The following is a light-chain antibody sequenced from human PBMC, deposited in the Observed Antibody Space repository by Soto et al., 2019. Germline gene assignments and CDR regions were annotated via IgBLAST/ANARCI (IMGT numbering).Light chain of an antibody. V-gene: IGKV1-39*01. J-gene: IGKJ4*01. Sequence: DIQMTQSPSSLSASVGDRVTITCRASQSISSHLNWYQQRPGKAPNLLIYAASNLQSGVPSRFSGSGSGAAFPLTISSLQPEDIATYYCQQSDNTPLTFGGGTKLEIK. CDR1: QSISSH. CDR2: AAS. CDR3: QQSDNTPLT.